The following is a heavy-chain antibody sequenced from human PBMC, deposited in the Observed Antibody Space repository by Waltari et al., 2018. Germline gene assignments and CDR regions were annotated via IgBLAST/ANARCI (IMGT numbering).Heavy chain of an antibody. CDR3: ARVGLLFYYYGMDV. D-gene: IGHD5-18*01. J-gene: IGHJ6*02. CDR1: GGTFSSYT. V-gene: IGHV1-69*02. Sequence: QVQLVQSGAEVKKPGSSVKVSCKASGGTFSSYTISWVRQAPGQGLEWMGRIVPILGIANYAPKFQGRVTITADKSTSTAYMELSSLRSEDTAVYYCARVGLLFYYYGMDVWGQGTTVTVSS. CDR2: IVPILGIA.